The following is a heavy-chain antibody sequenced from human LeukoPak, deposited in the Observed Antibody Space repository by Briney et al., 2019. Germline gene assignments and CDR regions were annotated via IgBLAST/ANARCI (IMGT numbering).Heavy chain of an antibody. D-gene: IGHD3-16*01. CDR1: GFTFSSYG. J-gene: IGHJ4*02. Sequence: PGGSLRLSCAASGFTFSSYGMHWVRQAPGKGREWVAVIWYDGSNKYYTDSVKGRFTISRDNSKSTLYLQMNSLRAEDTAVYYCAGERGGGLDYWGQGTLVTVSS. V-gene: IGHV3-33*01. CDR2: IWYDGSNK. CDR3: AGERGGGLDY.